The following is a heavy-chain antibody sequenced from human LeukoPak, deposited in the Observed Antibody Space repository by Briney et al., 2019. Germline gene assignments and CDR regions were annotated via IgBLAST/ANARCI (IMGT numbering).Heavy chain of an antibody. CDR1: GFTFSSYG. CDR3: ARDSSSRRDDAFDI. J-gene: IGHJ3*02. D-gene: IGHD6-13*01. Sequence: PGGSLRLSCAASGFTFSSYGMHWVRQAPGKGLEWVAFIRYDGSNKYYADSVKGRFTISRDNSKNTLYLQMNSLRAEDTAVYYCARDSSSRRDDAFDIWGQGTMVTVSS. CDR2: IRYDGSNK. V-gene: IGHV3-30*02.